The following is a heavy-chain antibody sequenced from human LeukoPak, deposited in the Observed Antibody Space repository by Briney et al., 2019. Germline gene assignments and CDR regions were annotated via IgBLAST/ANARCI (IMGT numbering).Heavy chain of an antibody. J-gene: IGHJ6*03. CDR1: GGSISSGSYY. D-gene: IGHD1-26*01. CDR2: IYTSGST. Sequence: SETLSLTCTVSGGSISSGSYYWSWIRQPAGKGLEWIGRIYTSGSTNYNPSPKSRVTISVDTSKNQFSLKLSSVTAADTAVYYCARGRVGATRRDYYYYMDVWGKGTTVTVSS. CDR3: ARGRVGATRRDYYYYMDV. V-gene: IGHV4-61*02.